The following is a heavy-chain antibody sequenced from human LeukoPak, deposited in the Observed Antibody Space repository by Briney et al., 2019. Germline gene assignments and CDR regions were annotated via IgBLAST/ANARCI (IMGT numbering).Heavy chain of an antibody. Sequence: PSETLSLTCAVYGGSFSGYYWSWIRQPPGKGLEWIGEINHSGSTNYNPSLKSRVTISVDTSKNQFSLKLSSVTAADTAVYYCARAMGIWSGYYTSHYYYYGMDVWGQGTTVTVSS. CDR2: INHSGST. CDR1: GGSFSGYY. J-gene: IGHJ6*02. CDR3: ARAMGIWSGYYTSHYYYYGMDV. V-gene: IGHV4-34*01. D-gene: IGHD3-3*01.